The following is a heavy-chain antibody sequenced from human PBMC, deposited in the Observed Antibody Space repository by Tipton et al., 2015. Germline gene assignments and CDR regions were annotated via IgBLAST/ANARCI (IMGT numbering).Heavy chain of an antibody. V-gene: IGHV3-7*01. CDR2: IKQDGSEK. CDR1: GFTFSSYW. D-gene: IGHD3-16*01. Sequence: SLRLSCAASGFTFSSYWMSWVRQAPGKGLEWVANIKQDGSEKYYVDSLKGRFTISRDNAQNSLYLQINRLRAEDTAVYYCARGHDNKFSYYAMDVWGQGTTVTVSS. J-gene: IGHJ6*02. CDR3: ARGHDNKFSYYAMDV.